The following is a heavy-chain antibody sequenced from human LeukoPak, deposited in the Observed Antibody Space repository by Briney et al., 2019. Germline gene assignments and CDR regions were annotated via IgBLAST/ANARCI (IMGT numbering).Heavy chain of an antibody. Sequence: ASVKVSCKASGYTFTGYYIHWVRQAPGQGLEWMGRINPNSGGTNYAQKFQGRVTMTRDTSISTAYMELSRLRSDDTAVYYCARESSVWYYHYWGQGTLVTVSS. CDR3: ARESSVWYYHY. V-gene: IGHV1-2*06. CDR1: GYTFTGYY. CDR2: INPNSGGT. J-gene: IGHJ4*02. D-gene: IGHD6-19*01.